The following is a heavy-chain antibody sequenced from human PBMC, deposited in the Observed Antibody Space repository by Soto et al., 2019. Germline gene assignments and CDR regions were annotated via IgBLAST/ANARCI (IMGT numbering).Heavy chain of an antibody. D-gene: IGHD5-18*01. J-gene: IGHJ5*02. CDR1: GGSFSGYY. CDR2: INHSGST. V-gene: IGHV4-34*01. Sequence: KASETLSLTCAVYGGSFSGYYWSWIRQPPGKGLEWIGEINHSGSTNYNPSLKSRVTISVDTSKNQFSLKLSSVTAADTAVYYCAREGEDTATRSWFDPWGQGTLVTVSS. CDR3: AREGEDTATRSWFDP.